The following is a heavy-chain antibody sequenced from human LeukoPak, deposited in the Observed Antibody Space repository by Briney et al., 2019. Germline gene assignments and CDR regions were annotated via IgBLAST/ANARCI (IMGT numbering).Heavy chain of an antibody. CDR1: GGSIRSGGYY. CDR2: IYYSGST. CDR3: ARVEGGLRTYYDFWSGYESPQFWFDP. V-gene: IGHV4-31*03. Sequence: SETLSLTCTASGGSIRSGGYYWSWIRQHPGKGLEWIGYIYYSGSTYYNPSLKSRVTISVDTSKNQFSLKLSSVTAADTAVYYCARVEGGLRTYYDFWSGYESPQFWFDPWGQGTLVTVSS. J-gene: IGHJ5*02. D-gene: IGHD3-3*01.